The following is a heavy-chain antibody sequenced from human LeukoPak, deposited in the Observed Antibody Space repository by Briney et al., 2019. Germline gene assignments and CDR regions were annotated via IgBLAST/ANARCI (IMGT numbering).Heavy chain of an antibody. V-gene: IGHV3-11*04. J-gene: IGHJ4*02. D-gene: IGHD6-13*01. CDR3: ARDGGSSWYFDY. CDR1: GFTFSDYY. CDR2: ISSSGNTT. Sequence: PGGSLRLSCAASGFTFSDYYMSWIRQAPGKGLECVSYISSSGNTTYHADSVKGRFTISRDNAKNSLYLQMSSLRAEDTAVYYCARDGGSSWYFDYWGQGTLVTVSS.